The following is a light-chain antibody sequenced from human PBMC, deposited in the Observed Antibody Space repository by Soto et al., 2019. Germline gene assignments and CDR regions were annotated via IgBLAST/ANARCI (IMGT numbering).Light chain of an antibody. V-gene: IGKV3D-15*01. CDR2: GAS. Sequence: ETVMTQSPDILSVSPGEGATLSCRASQSVGSNLAWYQQEPGQAPRLLIYGASTRATGIPVRFSGSGSGTEFTLTISSLQSEDFAVYYCQQYNDWVTFGGGTKVDIK. CDR1: QSVGSN. J-gene: IGKJ4*01. CDR3: QQYNDWVT.